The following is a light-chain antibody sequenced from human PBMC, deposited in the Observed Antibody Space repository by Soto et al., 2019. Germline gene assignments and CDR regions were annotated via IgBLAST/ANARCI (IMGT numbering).Light chain of an antibody. J-gene: IGKJ5*01. Sequence: EIVLTQSPGTLSLSPGASATLSGRASPSVSSSYLAWYQQKPGQAPRLLIYDASNRATGIPARFSGSGSGTDFTLTISSLEPEDFAVYYCKQRSNWPITFGQGTRLEIK. V-gene: IGKV3D-20*02. CDR2: DAS. CDR1: PSVSSSY. CDR3: KQRSNWPIT.